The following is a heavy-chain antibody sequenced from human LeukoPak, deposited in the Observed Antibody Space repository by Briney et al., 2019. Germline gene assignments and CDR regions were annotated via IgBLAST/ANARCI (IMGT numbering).Heavy chain of an antibody. V-gene: IGHV3-30*01. CDR1: GFTFSSYA. CDR3: ANNFMQRGEGGGYFGY. CDR2: ISYDGSNK. J-gene: IGHJ4*02. D-gene: IGHD3-16*01. Sequence: GGSLRLSCAASGFTFSSYAMHWVRQAPGKGLEWVAVISYDGSNKYYADSVKGRFTISRDNSKNTLYLQMNSLRAEDTAVYYCANNFMQRGEGGGYFGYWGQGTLVTVSS.